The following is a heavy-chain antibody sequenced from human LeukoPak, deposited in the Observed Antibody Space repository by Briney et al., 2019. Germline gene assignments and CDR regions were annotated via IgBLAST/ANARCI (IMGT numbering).Heavy chain of an antibody. CDR3: ARDKGHDSSGYYPDFDY. V-gene: IGHV3-21*01. D-gene: IGHD3-22*01. CDR2: ISSSSSYI. CDR1: GFTFSSYS. J-gene: IGHJ4*02. Sequence: PGGSLRLPCAASGFTFSSYSMNWVRQAPGKGLEWVSSISSSSSYIYYADSVKGRFTISRDNAKNSLYLQMNSLRAEDTAVYYCARDKGHDSSGYYPDFDYWGQGTLVTVSS.